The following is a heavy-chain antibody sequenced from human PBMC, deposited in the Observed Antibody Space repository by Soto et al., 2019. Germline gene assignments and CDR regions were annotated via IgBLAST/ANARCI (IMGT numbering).Heavy chain of an antibody. D-gene: IGHD6-13*01. Sequence: PSETLSLTCTVSGGSISSYYWSWIRQPPGKGLEWIGYIYYSGSTNYNPSLKSRVTISVDTSKNQFSLKLSSVTAADTAVYYCARGNPPTYSNPVPTDYWGQGTLVTVSS. J-gene: IGHJ4*02. V-gene: IGHV4-59*01. CDR2: IYYSGST. CDR1: GGSISSYY. CDR3: ARGNPPTYSNPVPTDY.